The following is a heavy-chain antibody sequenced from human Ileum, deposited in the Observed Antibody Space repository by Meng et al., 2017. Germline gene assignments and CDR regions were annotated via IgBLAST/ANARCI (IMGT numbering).Heavy chain of an antibody. CDR2: VYNTGNT. D-gene: IGHD6-19*01. CDR1: GASVSSPNSY. V-gene: IGHV4-61*01. J-gene: IGHJ5*02. CDR3: ARGGGGGWPNWFDP. Sequence: QALLQDSCPGLVRPSQTLSLTGTVSGASVSSPNSYWHWLRQTPGKGLEWIGYVYNTGNTNSNPSLRSRLTMSVDTSNSQFSLKLTSVTAADTAVYYCARGGGGGWPNWFDPWGQGTLVTVSS.